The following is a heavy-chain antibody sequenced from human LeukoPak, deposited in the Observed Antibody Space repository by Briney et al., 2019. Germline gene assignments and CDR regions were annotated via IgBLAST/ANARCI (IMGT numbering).Heavy chain of an antibody. J-gene: IGHJ4*02. D-gene: IGHD3-22*01. CDR2: IWYDGSNK. CDR1: GFTFSSYG. CDR3: ARDPAYYYDSSGYPDY. Sequence: PGGSLRLSCAASGFTFSSYGMHWVRQAPGKGLEWVAVIWYDGSNKYYADSVKGRFTISRDNSKNTQYLQMNSLRAEDTAVYYCARDPAYYYDSSGYPDYWGQGTLVTVSS. V-gene: IGHV3-33*01.